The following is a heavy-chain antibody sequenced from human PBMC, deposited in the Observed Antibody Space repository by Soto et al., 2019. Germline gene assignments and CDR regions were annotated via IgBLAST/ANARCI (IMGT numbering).Heavy chain of an antibody. CDR2: ISGGDDST. V-gene: IGHV3-23*01. Sequence: EVQLLESGGGLVQPGGSLRLTCAVYGFTLSSYAMNWVRQAPGKGLEWVSGISGGDDSTRYADSAKGRFTISRDNSKNTLYLQMNSLRVEDTAVYYCAKGKPGVILAVPLDCWGQGSLVTVSS. CDR1: GFTLSSYA. J-gene: IGHJ4*02. CDR3: AKGKPGVILAVPLDC. D-gene: IGHD2-2*01.